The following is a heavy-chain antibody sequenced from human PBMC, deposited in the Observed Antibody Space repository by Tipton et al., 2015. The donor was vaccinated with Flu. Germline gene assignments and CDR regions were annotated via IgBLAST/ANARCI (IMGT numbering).Heavy chain of an antibody. Sequence: TLSLTCTVSGGSISSRGHYWTWIRQPAGKGPEWIGRIYMTGSTNYNPSLQSRASVSVDTSRNQFSLRLNSVTAADTAMYYCARDQRNRDHTGVNWFDPWGQGTLVTVSS. CDR3: ARDQRNRDHTGVNWFDP. CDR1: GGSISSRGHY. V-gene: IGHV4-61*02. J-gene: IGHJ5*02. D-gene: IGHD7-27*01. CDR2: IYMTGST.